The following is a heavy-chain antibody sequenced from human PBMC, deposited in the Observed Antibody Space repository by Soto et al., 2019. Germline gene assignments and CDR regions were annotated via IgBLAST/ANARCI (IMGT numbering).Heavy chain of an antibody. J-gene: IGHJ6*02. D-gene: IGHD6-19*01. Sequence: ASVKVSCKASGYTFTSYYMHWVRQAPGQGLEWMGIINPSGGSISYAQKFQGRVTMTRDTSTSTVYMELSSLRSEDTAVYYCARGRVNSGWYYYYYGMDVWGQGTTVTVSS. CDR2: INPSGGSI. CDR3: ARGRVNSGWYYYYYGMDV. CDR1: GYTFTSYY. V-gene: IGHV1-46*01.